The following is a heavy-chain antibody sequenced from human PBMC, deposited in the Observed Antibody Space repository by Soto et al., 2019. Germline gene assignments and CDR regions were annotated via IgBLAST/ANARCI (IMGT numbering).Heavy chain of an antibody. V-gene: IGHV3-48*01. CDR3: ARLGLEPKWRSYYYMDV. CDR1: GFTFSSYS. D-gene: IGHD1-1*01. Sequence: PGGSLRLSCAASGFTFSSYSMNWVRQAPGKGLEWVSYISSSSSTIYYADSVKGRFTISRDNAKNSLYLQMNSLRAEDTAVYYCARLGLEPKWRSYYYMDVWGKGTTVTVSS. J-gene: IGHJ6*03. CDR2: ISSSSSTI.